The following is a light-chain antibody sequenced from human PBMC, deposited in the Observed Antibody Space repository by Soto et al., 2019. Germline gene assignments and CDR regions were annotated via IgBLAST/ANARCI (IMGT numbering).Light chain of an antibody. CDR1: QSVLYTSNNKNY. CDR3: QQYYSTPIT. CDR2: WAS. Sequence: DIVMTQSPDSLAVSLGERATLNCKSSQSVLYTSNNKNYLAWYRQKPGQPPKLLIYWASTRESGAPDRFSGSGSGTDFTLTISSLQAEDVAVYYCQQYYSTPITFGQGTRLENK. V-gene: IGKV4-1*01. J-gene: IGKJ5*01.